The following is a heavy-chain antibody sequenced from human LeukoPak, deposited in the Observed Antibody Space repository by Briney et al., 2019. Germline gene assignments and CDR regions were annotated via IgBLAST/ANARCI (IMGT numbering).Heavy chain of an antibody. CDR2: IYPGDSDT. D-gene: IGHD6-19*01. J-gene: IGHJ4*02. Sequence: GESLKISCKGSGYSFTSYWIGWVRQMPGKGLEWMGIIYPGDSDTRYSPSFQGQVTISADKSISTAYLQWSSLKASDTAMYYCARQSEVAGDNGAGYYFDYWGQGTLVTVSS. CDR3: ARQSEVAGDNGAGYYFDY. CDR1: GYSFTSYW. V-gene: IGHV5-51*01.